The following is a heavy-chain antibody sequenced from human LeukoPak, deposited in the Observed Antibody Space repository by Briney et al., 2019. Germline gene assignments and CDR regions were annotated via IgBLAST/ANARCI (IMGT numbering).Heavy chain of an antibody. CDR2: IYYSGST. CDR3: ARHWVQLGGMDV. V-gene: IGHV4-59*08. D-gene: IGHD5-18*01. Sequence: SETLSLTCTVSGGSISSYYWSWIRQPPGKGLEWIGYIYYSGSTNYNPSLKSRVTISVDTSKNQFSLKLSSVTAADTAVYYCARHWVQLGGMDVWGQGTTVTVSS. CDR1: GGSISSYY. J-gene: IGHJ6*02.